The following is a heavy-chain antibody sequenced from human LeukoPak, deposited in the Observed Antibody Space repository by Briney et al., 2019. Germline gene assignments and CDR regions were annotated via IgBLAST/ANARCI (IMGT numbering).Heavy chain of an antibody. CDR2: INTSGGST. D-gene: IGHD6-13*01. CDR1: GYTFTSYY. CDR3: ASPTRGIAAAGTSYYGMDV. V-gene: IGHV1-46*01. Sequence: ASVKLSCKASGYTFTSYYMHWVRQAPGQGLEWIGIINTSGGSTSYAQKFQGRVTMTRATSTSTVYMELSSLRSEDTAVYYCASPTRGIAAAGTSYYGMDVWGQGTTVTVSS. J-gene: IGHJ6*02.